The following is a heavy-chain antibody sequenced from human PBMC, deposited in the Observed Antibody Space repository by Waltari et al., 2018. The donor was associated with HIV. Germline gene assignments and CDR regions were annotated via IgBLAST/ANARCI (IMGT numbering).Heavy chain of an antibody. CDR1: GFSFGTYT. Sequence: EVQLLESGGGLVQPGGSLRLSCTVSGFSFGTYTMKWVRQVPGKGLEWVSTISGSAQKTLYADSVRGRFTLFRDNSKNTLNLQMNSLAVEDTAIYYCVRGGWGTIVDYWGQGSLVTVSS. J-gene: IGHJ4*02. CDR2: ISGSAQKT. D-gene: IGHD3-16*01. V-gene: IGHV3-23*01. CDR3: VRGGWGTIVDY.